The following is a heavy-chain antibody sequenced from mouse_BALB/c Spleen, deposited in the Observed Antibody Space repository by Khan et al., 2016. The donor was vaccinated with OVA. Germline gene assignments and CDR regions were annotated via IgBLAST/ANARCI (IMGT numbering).Heavy chain of an antibody. V-gene: IGHV5-17*02. CDR1: GFTFSGFG. D-gene: IGHD2-3*01. CDR3: ARTGYYYFDY. CDR2: ISSGSSTI. J-gene: IGHJ2*01. Sequence: EVELVESGGGLVQPGGSRKLSCAASGFTFSGFGMHWVRQAPEKGLEWVAYISSGSSTIYYADTVKGRCTISRDNPKNTLFLQMASLRSEGTAMYYCARTGYYYFDYWGQGTTLTVSS.